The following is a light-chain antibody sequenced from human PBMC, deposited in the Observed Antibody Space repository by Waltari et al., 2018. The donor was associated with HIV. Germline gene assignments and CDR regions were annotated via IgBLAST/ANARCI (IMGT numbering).Light chain of an antibody. CDR3: HSRDTDGDHYV. CDR1: SLRSFF. CDR2: GGN. V-gene: IGLV3-19*01. J-gene: IGLJ1*01. Sequence: SSELTQDPVVSVALGQTLKIRCQGDSLRSFFANWYQHRPGQAPVLVVYGGNRRPSGIPARFSASNSGNTSSLSISNSQAVDEADYFCHSRDTDGDHYVFGSGTRVIV.